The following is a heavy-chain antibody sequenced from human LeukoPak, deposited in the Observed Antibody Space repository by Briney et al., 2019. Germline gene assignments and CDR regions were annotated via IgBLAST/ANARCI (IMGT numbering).Heavy chain of an antibody. J-gene: IGHJ3*01. Sequence: PGGSLRLSCAASGFIFSSYGMHWVRQSPGKGLEWVAKISQDGNGKLYLDSVEGRFAISRDNVENPVFLQMNSLRAEDTAVYYCARDFPMVGRGAFDDWGQGTVVTVSS. D-gene: IGHD4/OR15-4a*01. CDR2: ISQDGNGK. CDR1: GFIFSSYG. V-gene: IGHV3-7*03. CDR3: ARDFPMVGRGAFDD.